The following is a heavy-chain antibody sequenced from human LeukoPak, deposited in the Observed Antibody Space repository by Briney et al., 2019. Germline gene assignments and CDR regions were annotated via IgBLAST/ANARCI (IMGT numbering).Heavy chain of an antibody. Sequence: SGGSLRLSCAASGFTFSSYAMSWVRQAPGKGLEWVSAISGSGGSTYYADSVKGQFTISRDNSKNTLYLQMNSLRAEDTAVYYCAKGGEAYCGGDCSHDYWGQGTLVTVSS. D-gene: IGHD2-21*02. CDR3: AKGGEAYCGGDCSHDY. V-gene: IGHV3-23*01. CDR2: ISGSGGST. J-gene: IGHJ4*02. CDR1: GFTFSSYA.